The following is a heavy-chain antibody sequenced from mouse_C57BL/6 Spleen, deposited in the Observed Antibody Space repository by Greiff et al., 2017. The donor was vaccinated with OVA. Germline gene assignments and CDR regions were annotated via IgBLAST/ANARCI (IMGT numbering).Heavy chain of an antibody. CDR1: GYTFTSYW. Sequence: QVQLQQPGAELVKPGASVKLSCKASGYTFTSYWMQWVKQRPGQGLEWIGEIDPSDSYTNYNHKFKGKATLTVDTSSSTAYMQLSSLTSEDSAVYYCARRGGNPFDYWGQGTTLTVSS. D-gene: IGHD2-1*01. J-gene: IGHJ2*01. CDR3: ARRGGNPFDY. V-gene: IGHV1-50*01. CDR2: IDPSDSYT.